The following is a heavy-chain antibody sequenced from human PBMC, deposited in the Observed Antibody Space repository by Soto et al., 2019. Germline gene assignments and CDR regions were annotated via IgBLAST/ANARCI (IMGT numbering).Heavy chain of an antibody. Sequence: EVQLLESGGGLVQPGGSLRLSCAASGFTFSSNAMSWVRQAPGKGLECVAVISGSGGSTYYADSVKGRFTISRDKSNNPQNKQMNSLRADETSVYYCAKDRATGPAALRYWGQGTLVTVSS. CDR2: ISGSGGST. CDR1: GFTFSSNA. CDR3: AKDRATGPAALRY. V-gene: IGHV3-23*01. D-gene: IGHD2-2*01. J-gene: IGHJ4*02.